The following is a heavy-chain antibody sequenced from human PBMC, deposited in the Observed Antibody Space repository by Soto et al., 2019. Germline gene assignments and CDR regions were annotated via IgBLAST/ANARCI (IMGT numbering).Heavy chain of an antibody. CDR3: VKDIRDFPEYHGLDV. V-gene: IGHV3-9*01. CDR2: ISWNSGTI. Sequence: EVLLVESGGNLVQPGWSLRLSCAASGITFDDYAMHWVRQAPGKGLEWVSSISWNSGTIGYADSVKGRFTISRDNAKNSLLLQMNGLRPEDTALYYCVKDIRDFPEYHGLDVWGQGTTVTVSS. J-gene: IGHJ6*02. CDR1: GITFDDYA. D-gene: IGHD3-3*01.